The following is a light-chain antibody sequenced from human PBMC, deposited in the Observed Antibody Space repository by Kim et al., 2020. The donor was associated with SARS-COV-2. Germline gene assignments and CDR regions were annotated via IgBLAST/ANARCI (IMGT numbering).Light chain of an antibody. CDR2: GAS. J-gene: IGKJ1*01. CDR1: QSVSDN. V-gene: IGKV3-15*01. CDR3: QQYDDWPPWT. Sequence: SLGERATRSCRASQSVSDNLAWYQQKPGQSPRLPIYGASTRATGIPARFSGSGSGTEFTLTISSLQSEDSAVYYCQQYDDWPPWTFGQGTKVDIK.